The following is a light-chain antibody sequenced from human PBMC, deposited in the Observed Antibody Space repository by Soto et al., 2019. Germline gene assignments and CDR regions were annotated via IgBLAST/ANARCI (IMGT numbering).Light chain of an antibody. CDR2: DAS. Sequence: DIQMTQSPSSLSASVGDRVTVTCQASQDISNFLNWYQQKPGRAPRLLIYDASNLETGVPSRFSGSGSGTHFTFTITSRQPEDFATYYCQQYDDLPFTFGPGTMVDFK. CDR1: QDISNF. J-gene: IGKJ3*01. V-gene: IGKV1-33*01. CDR3: QQYDDLPFT.